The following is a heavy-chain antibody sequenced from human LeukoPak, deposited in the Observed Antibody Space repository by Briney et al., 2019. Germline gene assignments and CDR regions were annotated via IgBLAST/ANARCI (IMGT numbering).Heavy chain of an antibody. CDR1: GFTFSNYW. D-gene: IGHD6-19*01. V-gene: IGHV3-7*01. J-gene: IGHJ4*02. Sequence: PGGSLRLSCAASGFTFSNYWMSWVRQAPGKGLEWVANIKQDGSEKYYLDSVKGRFTTSRDNGKNSLYLQMNSLRVEDTALYYCAKDATRIAVAGDYYFDYWGQGTLVTVSS. CDR2: IKQDGSEK. CDR3: AKDATRIAVAGDYYFDY.